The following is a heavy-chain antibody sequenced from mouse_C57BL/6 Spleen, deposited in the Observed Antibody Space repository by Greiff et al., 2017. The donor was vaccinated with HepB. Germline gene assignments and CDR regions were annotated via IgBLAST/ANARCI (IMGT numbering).Heavy chain of an antibody. J-gene: IGHJ4*01. CDR1: GYTFTDYY. CDR3: AREGLRRDYYAMDY. CDR2: IYPGSGNT. D-gene: IGHD2-2*01. V-gene: IGHV1-76*01. Sequence: VQLQQSGAELVRPGASVKLSCKASGYTFTDYYINWVKQRPGQGLEWIARIYPGSGNTYYNEKFKGKATLSAEKSSSTAYMQLSSRTSEDSAVYFCAREGLRRDYYAMDYWGQGTSVTVSS.